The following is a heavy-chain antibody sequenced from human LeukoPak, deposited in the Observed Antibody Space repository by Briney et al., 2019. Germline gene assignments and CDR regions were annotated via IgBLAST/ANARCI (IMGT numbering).Heavy chain of an antibody. D-gene: IGHD2-21*02. Sequence: GESQRLSCAASGFIFSNYAMNWVRQAPGRGLEWISYISTSSSTIYYADSVKGRFTISRDNAKNSLYLQMNSLTEEDTAVYYCARGETAVTGYLHFRGQGTLVTVSS. CDR1: GFIFSNYA. V-gene: IGHV3-48*02. J-gene: IGHJ4*02. CDR3: ARGETAVTGYLHF. CDR2: ISTSSSTI.